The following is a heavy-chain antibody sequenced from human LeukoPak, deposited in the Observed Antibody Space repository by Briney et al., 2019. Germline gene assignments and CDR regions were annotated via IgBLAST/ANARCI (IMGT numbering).Heavy chain of an antibody. J-gene: IGHJ6*03. CDR3: ARTRYCSSSSCYTDYYYMDV. V-gene: IGHV4-38-2*02. CDR1: GYSISSGYY. CDR2: IYHSGST. Sequence: PSETLSLTCTVSGYSISSGYYWSWIRQPPGKGLEWIGYIYHSGSTYYNPSLRSRVTISVDRSKNQFSLRLSSVTAADTAVYHCARTRYCSSSSCYTDYYYMDVWGKGTTVTVSS. D-gene: IGHD2-2*02.